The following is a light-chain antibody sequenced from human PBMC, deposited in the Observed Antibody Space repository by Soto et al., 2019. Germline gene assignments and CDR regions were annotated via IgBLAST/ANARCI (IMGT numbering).Light chain of an antibody. Sequence: QSALTQPASVSGSPGQSIAVSCTGTSSDVGGSNYVSWYQQHPDKAPKLIIYDVSNRPSGVSDRFSGSKSGNTASLTISGLQAEDEADYYCCSYTSSSPYVFGTGTKVTVL. J-gene: IGLJ1*01. V-gene: IGLV2-14*01. CDR3: CSYTSSSPYV. CDR2: DVS. CDR1: SSDVGGSNY.